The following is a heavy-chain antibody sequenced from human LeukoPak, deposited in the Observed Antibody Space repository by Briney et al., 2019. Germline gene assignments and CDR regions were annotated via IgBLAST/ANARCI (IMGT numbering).Heavy chain of an antibody. V-gene: IGHV3-11*01. CDR1: GFTFSDYY. D-gene: IGHD3-10*01. J-gene: IGHJ6*02. CDR2: ISSSGSTI. CDR3: ASLYGSGSYASYYYGMDV. Sequence: GGSLRLSCAASGFTFSDYYMSWIRQAPGKGLERVSYISSSGSTIYYADSVKGRFTISRDNAKNSLYLQMNSLRAEDTAVYYCASLYGSGSYASYYYGMDVWGQGTTVTVSS.